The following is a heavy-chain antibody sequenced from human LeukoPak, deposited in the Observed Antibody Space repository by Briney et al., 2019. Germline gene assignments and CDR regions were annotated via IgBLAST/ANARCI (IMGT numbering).Heavy chain of an antibody. D-gene: IGHD6-19*01. CDR1: GFTFSNYA. V-gene: IGHV3-23*01. CDR2: ISGTSGRT. Sequence: GGSLRLSCAASGFTFSNYAMDWVRQAPGKGLEWVSAISGTSGRTYYADSVKGRFTISRDNSKNTLYLQMNSPRAEDTAVYYCATAVASSSGWYADYWGQGTLVTVSS. J-gene: IGHJ4*02. CDR3: ATAVASSSGWYADY.